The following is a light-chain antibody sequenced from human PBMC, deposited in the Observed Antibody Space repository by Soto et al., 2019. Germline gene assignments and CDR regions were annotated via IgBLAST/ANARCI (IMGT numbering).Light chain of an antibody. J-gene: IGLJ2*01. CDR1: NIAGKA. Sequence: SYELTQPPSVSVAPGKTTRITCGGDNIAGKAVHWYKLKAGQAPVLIMYNDGDRPSGVPERFSGSKSGNTATLTVSWVEAGDEADYYCQVWGTPADPYVLFGGGTKLTVL. CDR2: NDG. V-gene: IGLV3-21*04. CDR3: QVWGTPADPYVL.